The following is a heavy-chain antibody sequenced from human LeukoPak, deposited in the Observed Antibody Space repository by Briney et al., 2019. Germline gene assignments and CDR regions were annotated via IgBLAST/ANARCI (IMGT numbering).Heavy chain of an antibody. CDR2: ISAYNGNT. Sequence: ASVKASCKASGYTFTSYGISWVRQAPGQGLEWMRWISAYNGNTNYAQKLQGRVTMTTDTSTSTAYMELRSLRSDDTAVYYCARIGAYYYGSGSYTFYYYYMDVWGKGTTVTISS. V-gene: IGHV1-18*01. J-gene: IGHJ6*03. D-gene: IGHD3-10*01. CDR3: ARIGAYYYGSGSYTFYYYYMDV. CDR1: GYTFTSYG.